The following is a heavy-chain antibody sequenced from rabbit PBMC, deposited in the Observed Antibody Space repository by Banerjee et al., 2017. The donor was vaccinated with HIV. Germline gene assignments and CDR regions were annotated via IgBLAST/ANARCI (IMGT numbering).Heavy chain of an antibody. D-gene: IGHD4-2*01. CDR2: IDAGSSGIT. CDR3: ARAAYAGGDFAWYFNL. Sequence: QSLEESGGDLVKPGASLTLTCTASGFTLSSSYWMCWVRQAPGKGLEWIACIDAGSSGITYYASWAKGRFTISKTSSTTVTLQMTSLTAADTATYFCARAAYAGGDFAWYFNLWGQGTLVTVS. J-gene: IGHJ4*01. V-gene: IGHV1S40*01. CDR1: GFTLSSSYW.